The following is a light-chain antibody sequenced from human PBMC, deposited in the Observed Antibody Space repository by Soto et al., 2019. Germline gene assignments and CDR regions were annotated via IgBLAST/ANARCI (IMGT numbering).Light chain of an antibody. V-gene: IGLV1-40*01. CDR2: GNR. CDR3: QSCDSSLSGSGV. Sequence: QSVLTQPPSVSGAPGQRVTISCTGTSSNIGAGYDVHWYQQFPGTAPKLLIYGNRNRPSGVPDRFSGSKSGTSASLAITGIQAEDEATYYCQSCDSSLSGSGVFGTGTKVTVL. CDR1: SSNIGAGYD. J-gene: IGLJ1*01.